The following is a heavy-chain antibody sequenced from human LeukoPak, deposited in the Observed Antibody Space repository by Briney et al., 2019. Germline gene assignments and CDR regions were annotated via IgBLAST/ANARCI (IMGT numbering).Heavy chain of an antibody. J-gene: IGHJ4*02. CDR1: GGSISSGGYS. Sequence: QPSETLSLTCAVSGGSISSGGYSWSWIRQPPGKGLEWIGYIYYSGSTYYNPSLKSRVTISVDTSKNQFSLKLSSVTAADTAVYYCARVKVDWNYAYFDYWGQGTLVTVSS. V-gene: IGHV4-30-4*07. CDR2: IYYSGST. D-gene: IGHD1-7*01. CDR3: ARVKVDWNYAYFDY.